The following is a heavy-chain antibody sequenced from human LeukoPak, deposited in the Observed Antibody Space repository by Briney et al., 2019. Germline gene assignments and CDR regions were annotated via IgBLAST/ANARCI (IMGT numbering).Heavy chain of an antibody. Sequence: PGGSLRLSCAASGFTFSSYWMSWVRQAPGKGLEWVATIKQDGSERYYVDSVKGRFTISRDNAQNSLSLQMNSLRAEDTAVYYCARRAGAYSHPYDYWGQGTLVTVSS. J-gene: IGHJ4*02. D-gene: IGHD4/OR15-4a*01. V-gene: IGHV3-7*03. CDR1: GFTFSSYW. CDR2: IKQDGSER. CDR3: ARRAGAYSHPYDY.